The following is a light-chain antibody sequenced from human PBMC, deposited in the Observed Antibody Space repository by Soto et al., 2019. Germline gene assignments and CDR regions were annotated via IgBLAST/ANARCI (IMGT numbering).Light chain of an antibody. Sequence: QSVLTQPPSVSAAPGQKVTISCSGSTSNIGNNYVSWYQHLPATAPKLLIYDNNQRPSGIPDRFSGSKSGTSATLGITGLQTGDEADYYCATWDSSLSTVVFGGGTKLTVL. J-gene: IGLJ2*01. CDR2: DNN. V-gene: IGLV1-51*01. CDR1: TSNIGNNY. CDR3: ATWDSSLSTVV.